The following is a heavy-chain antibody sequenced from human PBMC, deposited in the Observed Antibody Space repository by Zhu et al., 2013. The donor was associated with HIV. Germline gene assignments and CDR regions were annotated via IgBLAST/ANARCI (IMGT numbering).Heavy chain of an antibody. V-gene: IGHV1-2*02. Sequence: QVQLVQSGAEVKKPGASVKVSCKASGYTFTGCYMHWVRQAPGQGLEWMGWINPNSGGTNYAQKFQGRVTMTRDTSISTAYMELSRLRSDDTAVYYCARVVPHGYYYYYMDVWGKGTTVTVSS. CDR1: GYTFTGCY. CDR3: ARVVPHGYYYYYMDV. J-gene: IGHJ6*03. D-gene: IGHD6-6*01. CDR2: INPNSGGT.